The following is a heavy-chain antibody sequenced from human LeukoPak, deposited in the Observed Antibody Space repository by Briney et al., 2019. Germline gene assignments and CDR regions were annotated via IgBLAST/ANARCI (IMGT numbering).Heavy chain of an antibody. CDR1: GFTFSSNY. Sequence: AGGSLRLSCAASGFTFSSNYMSWVRQAPGKGLEWVSVIYSGGSTYYSDSVKGRFTISRDNSKNTLYLQMNSLSAEDTAVYYCARARNYDYVWGSYPPAGYYFDYWGQGTLVTVSS. V-gene: IGHV3-53*01. J-gene: IGHJ4*02. CDR2: IYSGGST. CDR3: ARARNYDYVWGSYPPAGYYFDY. D-gene: IGHD3-16*01.